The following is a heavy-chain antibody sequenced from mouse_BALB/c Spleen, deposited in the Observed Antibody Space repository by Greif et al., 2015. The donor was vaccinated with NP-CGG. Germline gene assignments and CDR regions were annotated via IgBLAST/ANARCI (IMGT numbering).Heavy chain of an antibody. CDR2: INPSTGYT. J-gene: IGHJ2*01. D-gene: IGHD1-1*01. CDR3: ASYYGSSYFYY. Sequence: VQLQESGAELAKPGASVKMSCKASGYTFTSYWMHWVKQRPGQGLEWIGYINPSTGYTEYNQKFKDKATLTADKSSGTAYMQLSSLTSEDSAVYYCASYYGSSYFYYWGQGTTLTVSS. CDR1: GYTFTSYW. V-gene: IGHV1-7*01.